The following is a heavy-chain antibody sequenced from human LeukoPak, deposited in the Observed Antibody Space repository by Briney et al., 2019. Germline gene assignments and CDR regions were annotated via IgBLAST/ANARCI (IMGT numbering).Heavy chain of an antibody. V-gene: IGHV1-24*01. CDR1: GYTLTELS. D-gene: IGHD1-26*01. J-gene: IGHJ4*02. CDR2: FDREDDET. CDR3: ATVTRAWEPYFAY. Sequence: GASVKVSCKDSGYTLTELSMHWVRQAPGKGLGRMWGFDREDDETIYAQKFQARVTMTEDTSTATAYMELSRLRSEDTALYYCATVTRAWEPYFAYWGQGTLVTASS.